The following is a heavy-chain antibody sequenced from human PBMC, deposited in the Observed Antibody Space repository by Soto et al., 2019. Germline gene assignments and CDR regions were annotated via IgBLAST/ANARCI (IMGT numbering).Heavy chain of an antibody. Sequence: SETLSLTCDVSGDTISTGGYTWAWIRQPPGKALEWIGHTYHSGNPYYNPSLKSRVIISVDRSKNQFSLKVRSVTAADTAVYYCARLASIAAAGISWRTNDYWGQGTLVTVS. CDR2: TYHSGNP. CDR3: ARLASIAAAGISWRTNDY. CDR1: GDTISTGGYT. D-gene: IGHD6-13*01. V-gene: IGHV4-30-2*01. J-gene: IGHJ4*02.